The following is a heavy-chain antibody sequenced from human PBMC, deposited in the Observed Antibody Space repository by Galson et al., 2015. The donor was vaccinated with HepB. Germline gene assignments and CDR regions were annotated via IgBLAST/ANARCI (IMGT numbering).Heavy chain of an antibody. Sequence: SLRLSCAGSGFTFSNYHMNWVRQAPGKGLEWVSDISSDYRSIYYADSVKGRFTISRDNAKNLLWLQMNSLRDEDTATYYCVRDRGGSGSYLSKFYDMDVWGQGTTVTVSS. J-gene: IGHJ6*02. CDR3: VRDRGGSGSYLSKFYDMDV. V-gene: IGHV3-48*03. D-gene: IGHD3-10*01. CDR1: GFTFSNYH. CDR2: ISSDYRSI.